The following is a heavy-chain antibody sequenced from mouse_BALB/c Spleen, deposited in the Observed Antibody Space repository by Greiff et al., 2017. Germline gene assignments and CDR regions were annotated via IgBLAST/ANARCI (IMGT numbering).Heavy chain of an antibody. D-gene: IGHD1-2*01. CDR1: GFTFSSYA. V-gene: IGHV5-9-4*01. J-gene: IGHJ4*01. Sequence: EVQLVESGGGLVKPGGSLKLSCAASGFTFSSYAMSWVRQSPEKRLEWVAEISSGGSYTYYPDTVTGRFTISRDNAKNTLYLEMSSLRSEDTAMYYCAREGKFITTATGAMDYWGQGTSVTVSS. CDR3: AREGKFITTATGAMDY. CDR2: ISSGGSYT.